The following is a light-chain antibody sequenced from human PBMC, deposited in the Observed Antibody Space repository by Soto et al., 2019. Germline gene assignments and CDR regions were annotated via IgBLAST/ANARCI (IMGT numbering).Light chain of an antibody. V-gene: IGLV2-8*01. CDR3: NSYVGSNNYV. J-gene: IGLJ1*01. CDR2: EVT. CDR1: ASDIGRYNY. Sequence: QSVLTQPPSESGSPGQSVTISCIGTASDIGRYNYVSWYQHHPGKAPKLIIYEVTKRPSGVPDRFSGSKSGNTASLTVSGLQADDEADYYCNSYVGSNNYVFGTGTKVTVL.